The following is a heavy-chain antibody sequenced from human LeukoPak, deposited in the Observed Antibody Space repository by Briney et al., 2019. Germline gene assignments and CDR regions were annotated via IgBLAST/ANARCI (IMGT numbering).Heavy chain of an antibody. D-gene: IGHD3-10*01. Sequence: SQTLSLTCTVSGGSISSGSYYWSWLRQPAGKGLEWIGRIYTSGSTNYNPSLKSRVTISVDTSKNQFSLKLSSVTAADTAVYYCAGAPMAPRGYYYYYMDVWGKGTTVTVSS. V-gene: IGHV4-61*02. CDR2: IYTSGST. CDR1: GGSISSGSYY. CDR3: AGAPMAPRGYYYYYMDV. J-gene: IGHJ6*03.